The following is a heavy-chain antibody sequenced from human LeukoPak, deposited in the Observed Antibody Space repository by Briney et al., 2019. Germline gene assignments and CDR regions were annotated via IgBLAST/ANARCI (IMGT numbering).Heavy chain of an antibody. CDR1: GGSFSGYY. CDR3: ARDSLVAAGVDVPLSIDSYGMNV. D-gene: IGHD6-13*01. V-gene: IGHV4-34*01. J-gene: IGHJ6*02. CDR2: INHSGST. Sequence: SETLSLTCAVYGGSFSGYYWSWIRQPPGKGLEWMGEINHSGSTNYNPSIKSRVTISVDTSKNHFSLKMSSVTAADTAVFYCARDSLVAAGVDVPLSIDSYGMNVWGQGTTVTVSS.